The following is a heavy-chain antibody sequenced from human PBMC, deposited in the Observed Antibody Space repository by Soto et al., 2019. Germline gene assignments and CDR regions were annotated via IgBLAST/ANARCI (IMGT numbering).Heavy chain of an antibody. CDR1: GFTLSSYS. Sequence: PGWSLRLSCAASGFTLSSYSMNWVRQAPGKGLEWVSSISSSSTYIYYADSVKGRFTISRDNAKNSVYLQMNSLRAEDTAVYYCGREDMGVSATIRFDPWVLGTLVTVAS. CDR3: GREDMGVSATIRFDP. CDR2: ISSSSTYI. D-gene: IGHD2-15*01. J-gene: IGHJ5*02. V-gene: IGHV3-21*01.